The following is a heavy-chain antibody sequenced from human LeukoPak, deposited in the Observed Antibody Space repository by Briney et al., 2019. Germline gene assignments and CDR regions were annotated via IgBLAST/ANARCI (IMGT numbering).Heavy chain of an antibody. CDR1: GFTFTDYA. V-gene: IGHV3-30*01. J-gene: IGHJ3*01. Sequence: GSLRLSCAASGFTFTDYAFHWVRQAPGKGLEWVTIISYSGESYADSVRGRFAISRDNSKNTVYLQIDSLRADDTAMYYCARNHFNQNVFDVWGQGTMVTVSS. CDR3: ARNHFNQNVFDV. CDR2: ISYSGE. D-gene: IGHD1-14*01.